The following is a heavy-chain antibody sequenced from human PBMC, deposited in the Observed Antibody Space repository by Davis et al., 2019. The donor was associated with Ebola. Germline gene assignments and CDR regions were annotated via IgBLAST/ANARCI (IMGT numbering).Heavy chain of an antibody. Sequence: GGSLRLSCAASGFTFSSYAMSWVRQAPGKGLEWVSAISGSGGSTYYADSVKGRFTISRDNAKNSLYLQMNSLRAEDTAVYYCARDSAGYSSWYLFDYWGQGTLVTVSS. V-gene: IGHV3-23*01. J-gene: IGHJ4*02. CDR1: GFTFSSYA. D-gene: IGHD6-13*01. CDR2: ISGSGGST. CDR3: ARDSAGYSSWYLFDY.